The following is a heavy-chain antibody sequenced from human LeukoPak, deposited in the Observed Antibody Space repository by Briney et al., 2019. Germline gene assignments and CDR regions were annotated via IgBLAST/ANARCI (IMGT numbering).Heavy chain of an antibody. Sequence: ASVKVSCKASGYTFTGYYMHWVRQAPGQRLEWMGWINPNSGGTNYAQKFQGRVTMTRDTSISTAYMELSRLRSDDTAVYYCARDPGDGDTNWFDPWGQGTLVTVSS. CDR2: INPNSGGT. J-gene: IGHJ5*02. D-gene: IGHD3-10*01. V-gene: IGHV1-2*02. CDR1: GYTFTGYY. CDR3: ARDPGDGDTNWFDP.